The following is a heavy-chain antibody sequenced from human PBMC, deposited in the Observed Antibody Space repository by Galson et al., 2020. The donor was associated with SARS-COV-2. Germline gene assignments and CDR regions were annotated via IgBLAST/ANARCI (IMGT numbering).Heavy chain of an antibody. D-gene: IGHD1-1*01. Sequence: GGSLRLSCAASGFTFSTAAMSWVRQAPRKGLEWVSTITDNGVTTYYADSVKGRFTISRDKSKNTLYLHMNSLRGEDTAVYYCAHKTAFDYWCQGTLVAVYS. CDR3: AHKTAFDY. CDR2: ITDNGVTT. V-gene: IGHV3-23*01. J-gene: IGHJ4*02. CDR1: GFTFSTAA.